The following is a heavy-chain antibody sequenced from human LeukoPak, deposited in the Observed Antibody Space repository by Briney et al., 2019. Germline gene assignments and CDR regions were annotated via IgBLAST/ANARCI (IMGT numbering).Heavy chain of an antibody. Sequence: ASVKVSCKVSGYTLTELSMHWVRQAPGQGLDWMGWVNPNSGGTKYAQKFQGRVTMTRDTSISTAYMELSRLRSDNTAVYYYAREHDSSGYYDRFQHWGQGTLVTVSS. CDR2: VNPNSGGT. CDR3: AREHDSSGYYDRFQH. D-gene: IGHD3-22*01. V-gene: IGHV1-2*02. CDR1: GYTLTELS. J-gene: IGHJ1*01.